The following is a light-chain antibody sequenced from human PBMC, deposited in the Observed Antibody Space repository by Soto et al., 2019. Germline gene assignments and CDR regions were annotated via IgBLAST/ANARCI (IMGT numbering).Light chain of an antibody. CDR2: GTP. V-gene: IGKV3-20*01. Sequence: ENVLTQSPGTLSLPPGERATLSCRASQSVSSYSLAWYQQKPGQAPRLVMYGTPNRATGIPDRFSGSGSGTDFTLTISRLEPEDFAVYYCHQYDSSPRTLGQGTKVDIK. J-gene: IGKJ1*01. CDR3: HQYDSSPRT. CDR1: QSVSSYS.